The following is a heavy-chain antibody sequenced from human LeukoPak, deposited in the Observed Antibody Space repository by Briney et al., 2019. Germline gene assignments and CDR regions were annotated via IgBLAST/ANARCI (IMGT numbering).Heavy chain of an antibody. Sequence: ASVRVSCKASGHTFTSYGISWVRQAPGQGLEWMGWISAYNGNTNYAQKLQGRVTMTTDTSTSTAYMELRSLRSDDTAVYYCARDRIAAAGTYGMDVWGQGTTVTVSS. D-gene: IGHD6-13*01. CDR1: GHTFTSYG. CDR2: ISAYNGNT. J-gene: IGHJ6*02. CDR3: ARDRIAAAGTYGMDV. V-gene: IGHV1-18*01.